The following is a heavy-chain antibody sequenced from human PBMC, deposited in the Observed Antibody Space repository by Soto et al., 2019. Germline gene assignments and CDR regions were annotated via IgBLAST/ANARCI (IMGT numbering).Heavy chain of an antibody. CDR2: INHSGST. D-gene: IGHD6-6*01. CDR1: GGSFSGYY. V-gene: IGHV4-34*01. J-gene: IGHJ4*02. Sequence: PSETLSLTCAVYGGSFSGYYWSWIRQPPGKGLEWIGEINHSGSTNYNPSLKSRVTISVDTSKNQFSLKPSSVTAADTAVYYCARGGEYSSSPDFDYWGQGTLVTVSS. CDR3: ARGGEYSSSPDFDY.